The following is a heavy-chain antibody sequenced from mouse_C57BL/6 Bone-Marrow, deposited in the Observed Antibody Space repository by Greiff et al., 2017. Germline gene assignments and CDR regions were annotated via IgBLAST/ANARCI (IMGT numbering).Heavy chain of an antibody. CDR1: GYAFSSSW. V-gene: IGHV1-82*01. CDR3: AGRGSSYGPPYYAMDY. J-gene: IGHJ4*01. CDR2: IYPGDGDT. D-gene: IGHD1-1*01. Sequence: VKLMESGPELVKPGASVKISCKASGYAFSSSWMNWVKQRPGKGLEWIGRIYPGDGDTNYNGKFKGKATLTAEKYSSTAYMQLSSLTSEDSAVYFCAGRGSSYGPPYYAMDYWGQGTSVTVSS.